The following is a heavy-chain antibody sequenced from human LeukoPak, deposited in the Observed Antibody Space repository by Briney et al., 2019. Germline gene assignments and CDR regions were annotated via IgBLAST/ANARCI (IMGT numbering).Heavy chain of an antibody. Sequence: GRSLRLSCAASGCTFSSYGMHWVRQAPGKGLEWVAVISYDGSNKYYADYVKGRFTTSRDNSKNTLYLQMNSLRAEGTAVYYCAKALRSRASIAVAGGWGQGTLVTVSS. CDR2: ISYDGSNK. D-gene: IGHD6-19*01. V-gene: IGHV3-30*18. CDR3: AKALRSRASIAVAGG. J-gene: IGHJ4*02. CDR1: GCTFSSYG.